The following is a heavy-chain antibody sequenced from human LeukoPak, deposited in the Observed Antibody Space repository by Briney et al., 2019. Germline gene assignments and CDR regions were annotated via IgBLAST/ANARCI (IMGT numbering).Heavy chain of an antibody. V-gene: IGHV1-18*01. CDR1: GYTFTSYG. CDR2: ISAYNGNT. CDR3: ARDRYYDFWSGYPNYYYYGMDV. D-gene: IGHD3-3*01. J-gene: IGHJ6*02. Sequence: ASVKVSCKASGYTFTSYGISWVRQAPGQGLEWMGWISAYNGNTNYAQKLQGRATMTTDTSTSTAYMELRSLRSDDTAVYYCARDRYYDFWSGYPNYYYYGMDVWGQGTTVTVSS.